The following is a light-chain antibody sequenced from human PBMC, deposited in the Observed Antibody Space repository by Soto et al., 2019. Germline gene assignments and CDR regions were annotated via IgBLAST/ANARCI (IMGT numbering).Light chain of an antibody. J-gene: IGLJ1*01. CDR3: QSYDSSLSGYV. CDR2: ENN. V-gene: IGLV1-40*01. Sequence: QSVLTQPPSVTEAPGQRVTISFTGSSSNIGAGYEAHWYQQVPGTAPKLLTYENNNRPSGVPDRFSGSKSGTSASLAITGLQAEDEAEYYCQSYDSSLSGYVFGTGTKVTVL. CDR1: SSNIGAGYE.